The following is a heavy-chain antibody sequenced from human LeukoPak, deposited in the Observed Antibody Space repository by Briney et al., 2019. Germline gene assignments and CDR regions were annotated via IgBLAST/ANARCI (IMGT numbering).Heavy chain of an antibody. D-gene: IGHD3-10*01. Sequence: ASVKVSFKSSGYTFTIYGISWVRQAPGQGLEWVGWISAYNGHTNYAQKFEVRVTMTTDTSTSTAYMELRSLRSDDTAVYYCARDYGSGRDNWFDPWGQGTLVTVSS. CDR2: ISAYNGHT. V-gene: IGHV1-18*01. CDR1: GYTFTIYG. J-gene: IGHJ5*02. CDR3: ARDYGSGRDNWFDP.